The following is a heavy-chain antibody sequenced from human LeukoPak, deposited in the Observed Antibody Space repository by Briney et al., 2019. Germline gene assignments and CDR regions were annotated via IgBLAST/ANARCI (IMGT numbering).Heavy chain of an antibody. CDR3: TRGLVV. V-gene: IGHV3-48*03. CDR1: GFTFSEFE. CDR2: ISSGGTTI. Sequence: GGSLRLSCAASGFTFSEFEMNWVRQAPGKGLEWVSDISSGGTTIFYGDSVKGRFTISRDNAKNSLYLQMNSLRDEDTAIYYCTRGLVVWGQGALVTVSS. D-gene: IGHD2-2*01. J-gene: IGHJ4*02.